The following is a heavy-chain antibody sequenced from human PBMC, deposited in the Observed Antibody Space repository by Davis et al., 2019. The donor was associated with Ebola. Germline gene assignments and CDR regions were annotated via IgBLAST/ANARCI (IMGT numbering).Heavy chain of an antibody. V-gene: IGHV4-59*12. CDR1: GGSISGDY. D-gene: IGHD6-13*01. CDR2: IHDRGST. Sequence: MPSETLSLTCTVSGGSISGDYWSWIRQPPGKGLEWIGYIHDRGSTNYNPSLKSRVTISVDTSKNQFSLELNSLTAADTAVYYCARRYSISWYDLWGQGTLVTVSS. CDR3: ARRYSISWYDL. J-gene: IGHJ5*02.